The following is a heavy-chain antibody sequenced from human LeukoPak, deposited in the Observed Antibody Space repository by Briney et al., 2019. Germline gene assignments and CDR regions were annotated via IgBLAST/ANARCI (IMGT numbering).Heavy chain of an antibody. CDR1: GFTFSNYA. CDR2: ISSSGGST. D-gene: IGHD3-3*01. Sequence: PGGSLRLSCAASGFTFSNYALSWVRQAPGKGLEWVSAISSSGGSTYYADSVKARFTISRDNSKNTLYLQVNSLRAEDTAVYYCARVGNGYYFDYWDQGTLVTVSS. CDR3: ARVGNGYYFDY. V-gene: IGHV3-23*01. J-gene: IGHJ4*02.